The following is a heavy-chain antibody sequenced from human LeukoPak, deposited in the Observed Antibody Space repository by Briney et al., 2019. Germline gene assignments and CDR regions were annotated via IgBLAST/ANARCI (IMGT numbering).Heavy chain of an antibody. J-gene: IGHJ4*02. CDR1: GFTFSSYT. D-gene: IGHD1-26*01. V-gene: IGHV3-21*01. CDR2: ISSSSSYI. CDR3: ARDGGGYPYRFDY. Sequence: GGSLRLSCAASGFTFSSYTMNWVRQAPGKGLEWVSSISSSSSYIYYADSVKGRFTISRDNAKNSLYLQMNSLRAEDTAVYYCARDGGGYPYRFDYWGQGTLVTVSS.